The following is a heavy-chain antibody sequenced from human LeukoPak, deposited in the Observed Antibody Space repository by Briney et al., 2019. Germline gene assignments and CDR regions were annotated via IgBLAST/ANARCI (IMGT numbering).Heavy chain of an antibody. Sequence: GGSLRHSCAPSGFSFSSYNMNYVRLTPGKGLEWVSSITSSSTYTLYADSVKGRFTISRDNAKNSLDLEMNGLRDEDTAVYYCARDPYSGTYSVGLHYYYMDVWGKGTTVTVSS. CDR1: GFSFSSYN. J-gene: IGHJ6*03. CDR2: ITSSSTYT. CDR3: ARDPYSGTYSVGLHYYYMDV. D-gene: IGHD1-26*01. V-gene: IGHV3-21*01.